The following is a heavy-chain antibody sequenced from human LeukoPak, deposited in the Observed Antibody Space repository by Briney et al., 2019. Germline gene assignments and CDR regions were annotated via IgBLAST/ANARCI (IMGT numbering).Heavy chain of an antibody. Sequence: GSLRLSCAASGFIFSRCGMNWVRQAPGKGLEWVASNSGSSIYISYADSVKGRFTISRDNAKNSLYLQMNGLRAEDTAVYYCARDIEPGGQGTLVTVSS. CDR3: ARDIEP. CDR2: NSGSSIYI. V-gene: IGHV3-21*01. J-gene: IGHJ5*02. CDR1: GFIFSRCG.